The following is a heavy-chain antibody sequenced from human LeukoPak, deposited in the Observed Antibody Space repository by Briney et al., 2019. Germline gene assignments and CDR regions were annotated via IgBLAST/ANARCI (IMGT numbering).Heavy chain of an antibody. D-gene: IGHD3-22*01. J-gene: IGHJ4*02. CDR2: INSSGSSM. CDR1: GFTLNYYY. CDR3: AREDYYDGSGYYINY. V-gene: IGHV3-11*04. Sequence: GGSLRLSCAASGFTLNYYYMSWIGQAPGKGLEWISYINSSGSSMFYPDSVKGRFTISRDNAKNSVYLQMDSLRAEDTAVYYCAREDYYDGSGYYINYWGQGTLVTVSS.